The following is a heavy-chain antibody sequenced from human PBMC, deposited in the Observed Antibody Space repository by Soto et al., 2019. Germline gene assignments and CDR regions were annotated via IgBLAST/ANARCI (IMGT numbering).Heavy chain of an antibody. Sequence: QVQLVESGGVVVQPGRSLRLSCAASGFTFSSYGMHWVRQAPGKGLEWVAVMWSEGGNKHYADSVKGRFTISRDNSKNTRYLQMNSLRAEDTAVYYCARDPPDDSSGYFSLDYWGQGTLVTVSS. D-gene: IGHD3-22*01. CDR3: ARDPPDDSSGYFSLDY. CDR1: GFTFSSYG. CDR2: MWSEGGNK. J-gene: IGHJ4*02. V-gene: IGHV3-33*01.